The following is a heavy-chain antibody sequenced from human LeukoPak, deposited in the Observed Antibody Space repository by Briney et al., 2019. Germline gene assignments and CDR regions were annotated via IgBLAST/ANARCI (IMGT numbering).Heavy chain of an antibody. CDR1: GFTFTDYA. D-gene: IGHD2-2*01. Sequence: GGSLRLSCAASGFTFTDYAMTWVRQAPGKELEWVSGISGSGDSTYHADSVRGRFAISRDNSKNTLYLQMNSLRAEDTAVYYCAKGPSGIVVVPGDYWGQGTLVTVSS. CDR2: ISGSGDST. J-gene: IGHJ4*02. CDR3: AKGPSGIVVVPGDY. V-gene: IGHV3-23*01.